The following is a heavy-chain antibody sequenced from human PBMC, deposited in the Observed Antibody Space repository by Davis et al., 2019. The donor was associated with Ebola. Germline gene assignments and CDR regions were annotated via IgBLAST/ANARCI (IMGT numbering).Heavy chain of an antibody. V-gene: IGHV1-46*01. CDR3: ARDQGSWYSDWDY. CDR1: GGTFSSYA. CDR2: INPSGGST. J-gene: IGHJ4*02. D-gene: IGHD6-13*01. Sequence: ASVKVSCKASGGTFSSYAISWVRQAPGQGLEWMGIINPSGGSTSYAQKFQGRVTMTRDTSTSTVYMELSSLRSEDTAVYYCARDQGSWYSDWDYWGQETLVTVSS.